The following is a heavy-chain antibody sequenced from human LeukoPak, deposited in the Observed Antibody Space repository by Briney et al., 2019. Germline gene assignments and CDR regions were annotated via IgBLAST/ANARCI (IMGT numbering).Heavy chain of an antibody. J-gene: IGHJ4*02. CDR1: GFTFSAYE. CDR3: ARDIRGLFSAPDY. CDR2: ISSSGSTI. Sequence: GGSLRLSCAASGFTFSAYEMNWVRQAPGKGLEWVSYISSSGSTIYYADSVKGRFTISRDNAKNSLYLQMNSLRAEDTAVYYCARDIRGLFSAPDYWGQGTLVTVSS. D-gene: IGHD2-8*02. V-gene: IGHV3-48*03.